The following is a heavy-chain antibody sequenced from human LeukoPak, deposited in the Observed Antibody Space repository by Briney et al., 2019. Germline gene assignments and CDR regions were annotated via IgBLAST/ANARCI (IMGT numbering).Heavy chain of an antibody. V-gene: IGHV4-34*01. CDR2: INHSGST. J-gene: IGHJ3*02. D-gene: IGHD6-13*01. CDR3: ARVIAAAGSGAFDN. CDR1: GGSFSGYY. Sequence: PSETLSLTCAVYGGSFSGYYWSWIRQPPGKGLEWIGEINHSGSTNYNPSLKSRVTISVDTSKNQFSLKLSSVTAADTAVYYCARVIAAAGSGAFDNWGQGTMVTVSS.